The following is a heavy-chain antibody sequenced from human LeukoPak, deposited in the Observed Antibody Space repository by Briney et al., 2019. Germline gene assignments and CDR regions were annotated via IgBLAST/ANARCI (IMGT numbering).Heavy chain of an antibody. CDR2: IIPIFGIA. J-gene: IGHJ4*02. Sequence: SVKVSCKASGGTFSSYAISWVRQAPGQGLEWMGRIIPIFGIANYAQKFQGRVTITADKSTSTAYMELSSLRSEDTDVYYCARDREWLQSHYFDYWGQGTLVTVSS. V-gene: IGHV1-69*04. CDR1: GGTFSSYA. CDR3: ARDREWLQSHYFDY. D-gene: IGHD5-24*01.